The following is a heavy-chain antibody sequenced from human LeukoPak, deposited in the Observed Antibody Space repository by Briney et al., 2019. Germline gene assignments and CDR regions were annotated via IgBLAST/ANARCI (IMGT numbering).Heavy chain of an antibody. CDR3: ARQSCSSTSCYFSFGGAYEY. CDR2: ISHSGST. CDR1: GGSISTSHY. J-gene: IGHJ4*02. D-gene: IGHD2-2*01. V-gene: IGHV4-39*01. Sequence: SETLSLTCTISGGSISTSHYWGWIRQAPGKGLEWIGSISHSGSTYYNPSLKSRISISVDTSKNQFSLQLSSVTAADTAVYYCARQSCSSTSCYFSFGGAYEYWGQGTLVTVSS.